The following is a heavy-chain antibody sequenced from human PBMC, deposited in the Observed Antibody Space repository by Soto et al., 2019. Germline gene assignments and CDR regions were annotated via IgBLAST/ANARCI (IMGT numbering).Heavy chain of an antibody. CDR1: GGSIGNSTYY. Sequence: PSETLSLTXTVTGGSIGNSTYYWNWIRHLPGKGLEWIGYIFFLGSTNYNPSLKSRVTISVDTSKNQFSLKLRPVTAADTAVYYCARQFSPAAAEYYFDHWGQGTPVTVSS. J-gene: IGHJ4*02. V-gene: IGHV4-61*01. D-gene: IGHD6-13*01. CDR3: ARQFSPAAAEYYFDH. CDR2: IFFLGST.